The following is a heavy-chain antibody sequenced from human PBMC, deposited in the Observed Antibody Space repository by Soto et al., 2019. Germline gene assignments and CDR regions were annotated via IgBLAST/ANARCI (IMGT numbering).Heavy chain of an antibody. Sequence: GGSLRLSCAASGFTFSSYAMSWVRQAPGKGLEWVSAISGSGGSTYYADSVKGRFTISRDNSKNTLYLQMNSLRAEDTAVYYCAKDRYSIFGVVTSFDYWGQGTLVTVSS. D-gene: IGHD3-3*01. CDR1: GFTFSSYA. V-gene: IGHV3-23*01. CDR3: AKDRYSIFGVVTSFDY. CDR2: ISGSGGST. J-gene: IGHJ4*02.